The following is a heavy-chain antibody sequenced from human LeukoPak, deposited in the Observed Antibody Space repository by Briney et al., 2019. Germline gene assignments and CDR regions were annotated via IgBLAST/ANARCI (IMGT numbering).Heavy chain of an antibody. Sequence: GASVKVSCKASGYTFTSYVISWVRPAPGQGLEWMGWISAYNGNTNYAQKLQGRVTMTTHTSTSTAYMELRSLRSDDTAVYYCARYYYDSSGYDYYYYGMDVWGQGTTVTVSS. V-gene: IGHV1-18*01. CDR3: ARYYYDSSGYDYYYYGMDV. CDR2: ISAYNGNT. D-gene: IGHD3-22*01. CDR1: GYTFTSYV. J-gene: IGHJ6*02.